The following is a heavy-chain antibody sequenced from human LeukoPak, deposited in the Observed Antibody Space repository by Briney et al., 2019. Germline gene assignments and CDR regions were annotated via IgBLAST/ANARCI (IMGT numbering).Heavy chain of an antibody. Sequence: PGGSLRLSCAASGFTFSSIEMNWVRQAPGKGLEWVSYISSSGTTIYYADSVKGRFTISRDNAKNSLYLQMNSLRAEDTAVYYCVREYYYGSGTYYYGMDVWGQGTTVTVSS. V-gene: IGHV3-48*03. D-gene: IGHD3-10*01. J-gene: IGHJ6*02. CDR1: GFTFSSIE. CDR2: ISSSGTTI. CDR3: VREYYYGSGTYYYGMDV.